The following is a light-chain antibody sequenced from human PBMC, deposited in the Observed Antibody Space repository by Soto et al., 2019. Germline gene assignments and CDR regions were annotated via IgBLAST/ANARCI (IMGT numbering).Light chain of an antibody. CDR3: QKYNSAPLT. J-gene: IGKJ4*01. V-gene: IGKV1-27*01. CDR1: LPISNY. CDR2: AAS. Sequence: DSQMTQSPSSLSASVGDRLTITCRASLPISNYLAWYQQKPGKXPNXXIYAASTLQAGVPSRFSGSGSGTDVTLTISSLKPEDGEADYGQKYNSAPLTFGGGTKVDIK.